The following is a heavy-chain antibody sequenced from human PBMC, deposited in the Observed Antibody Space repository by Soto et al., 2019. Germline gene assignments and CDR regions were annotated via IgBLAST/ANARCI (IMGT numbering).Heavy chain of an antibody. Sequence: PGESLKISCKGSGYSFTIYWISWVRQMPGKGLGWMGRIDPSDSYTNYSPSFQGHVTISADKSISTAYLQWSSLKASDTAMYYCARXNSSSVRSGYYYYGMDVWGQGTTVTVSS. V-gene: IGHV5-10-1*01. CDR2: IDPSDSYT. CDR3: ARXNSSSVRSGYYYYGMDV. CDR1: GYSFTIYW. J-gene: IGHJ6*02. D-gene: IGHD6-13*01.